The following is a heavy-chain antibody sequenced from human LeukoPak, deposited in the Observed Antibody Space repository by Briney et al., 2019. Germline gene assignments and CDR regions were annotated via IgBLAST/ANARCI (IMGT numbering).Heavy chain of an antibody. D-gene: IGHD2-2*01. Sequence: SVKVSCKASGGTFSSYAISWVRQAPGQGLEWMGGIIPIFGTANYAQKFQGRVTITADESTSTAYMELSSLRSEDTAVYYCARGQPAAAPRPLAYWGQGTLVTVSS. CDR1: GGTFSSYA. CDR3: ARGQPAAAPRPLAY. CDR2: IIPIFGTA. V-gene: IGHV1-69*01. J-gene: IGHJ4*02.